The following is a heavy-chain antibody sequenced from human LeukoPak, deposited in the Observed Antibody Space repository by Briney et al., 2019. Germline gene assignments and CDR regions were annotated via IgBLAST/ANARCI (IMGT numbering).Heavy chain of an antibody. CDR2: MYYSGTT. Sequence: GSLRLSCAASGLTVSSNYMSWVRQAPGKGLEWIGSMYYSGTTYYNSSLKSRVTISVDTSNNQFSLKLSSVTAADTAVYYCARDTVGATFPGAFDIWGQGTMVTVSS. V-gene: IGHV4-39*07. D-gene: IGHD1-26*01. J-gene: IGHJ3*02. CDR3: ARDTVGATFPGAFDI. CDR1: GLTVSSNY.